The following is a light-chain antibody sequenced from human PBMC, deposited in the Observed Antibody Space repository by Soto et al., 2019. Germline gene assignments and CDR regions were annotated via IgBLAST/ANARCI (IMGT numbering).Light chain of an antibody. J-gene: IGLJ1*01. CDR1: SSDVGGYNS. CDR3: SSYTSTRSYV. Sequence: QSVLAQPASVSGSPGQSITVSCTGTSSDVGGYNSVSWYQQHPGKPPKLIIYEVSNRPSGVSDRFSGSKSGNTASLTSSGLQAEDEADYYCSSYTSTRSYVFATGTKAPS. CDR2: EVS. V-gene: IGLV2-14*03.